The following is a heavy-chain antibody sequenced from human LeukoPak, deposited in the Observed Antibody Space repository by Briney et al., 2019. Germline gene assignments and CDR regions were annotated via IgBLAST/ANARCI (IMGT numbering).Heavy chain of an antibody. V-gene: IGHV4-34*01. CDR1: GGSFSGYY. Sequence: PSETLSLTCAVYGGSFSGYYWSWIRQPPGKGLEWIGEINHSGSTNYNPSLKSRVTISVDTSKNQFSLKLSSVTAADTAVYYCARGFFSSSWDNPLYYYYYYYMDVWGKGTTDTVSS. CDR2: INHSGST. CDR3: ARGFFSSSWDNPLYYYYYYYMDV. J-gene: IGHJ6*03. D-gene: IGHD6-13*01.